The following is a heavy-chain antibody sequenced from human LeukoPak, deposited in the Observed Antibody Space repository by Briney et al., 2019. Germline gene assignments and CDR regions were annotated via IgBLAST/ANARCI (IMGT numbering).Heavy chain of an antibody. CDR2: IRQDGSEK. Sequence: GGSLRLSCAASGFTFSSYWMSWVRQAPGKGLEWVANIRQDGSEKYYVDSVKGRFTISRDNAKNSLYLQMNSLRAEDTAVYYCARDTTYYDRGYWGQGTLVTVSS. J-gene: IGHJ4*02. D-gene: IGHD3-22*01. CDR1: GFTFSSYW. CDR3: ARDTTYYDRGY. V-gene: IGHV3-7*01.